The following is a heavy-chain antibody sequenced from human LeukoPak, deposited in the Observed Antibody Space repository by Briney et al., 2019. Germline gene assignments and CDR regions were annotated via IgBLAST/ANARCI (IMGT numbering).Heavy chain of an antibody. CDR1: GYTFTTYG. Sequence: GASVKVSCKASGYTFTTYGLSWVRQAPGQGHEWMGWISTYNGNTNYAQKFQGRVTMTTDTSTSTAYMELRSLRSDDTAVYYCARDPTEDFWSGFYSYFDFWGQGTLVTVSS. CDR3: ARDPTEDFWSGFYSYFDF. V-gene: IGHV1-18*01. CDR2: ISTYNGNT. D-gene: IGHD3-3*01. J-gene: IGHJ4*02.